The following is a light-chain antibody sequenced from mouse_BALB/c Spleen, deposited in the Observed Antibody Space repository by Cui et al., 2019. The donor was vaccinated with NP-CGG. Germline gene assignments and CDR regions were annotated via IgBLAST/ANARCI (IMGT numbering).Light chain of an antibody. Sequence: AVVPQASVLTTSPGETVTLTCRSSTGAVTTNNYANWVQEKPDHLFTGLIGGTNNRVPGVPARFSGSLIGDKAALTITGAQTEDEAIYFCALWYSNHWVFGGGTKLTVL. CDR2: GTN. CDR3: ALWYSNHWV. CDR1: TGAVTTNNY. V-gene: IGLV1*01. J-gene: IGLJ1*01.